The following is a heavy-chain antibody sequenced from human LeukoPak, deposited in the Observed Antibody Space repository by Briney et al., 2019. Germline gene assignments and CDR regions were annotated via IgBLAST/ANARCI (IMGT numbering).Heavy chain of an antibody. D-gene: IGHD7-27*01. CDR3: ARSDWGSYYFDY. J-gene: IGHJ4*02. CDR1: GCTFTGYY. CDR2: INPNSGGT. V-gene: IGHV1-2*02. Sequence: ASVKVSCKASGCTFTGYYMHWVRQAPGQGLEWMGWINPNSGGTNYAQKFQGRVTMTRDTSISTAYMELSRLRSDDTAVYYCARSDWGSYYFDYWGQGTLVTVSS.